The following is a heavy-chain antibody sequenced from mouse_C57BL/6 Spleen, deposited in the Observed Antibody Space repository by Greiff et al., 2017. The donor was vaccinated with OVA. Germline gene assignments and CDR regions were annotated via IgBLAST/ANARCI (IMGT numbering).Heavy chain of an antibody. J-gene: IGHJ2*01. D-gene: IGHD1-1*01. Sequence: EVKVVESGGGLVQPGGSMKLSCAASGFTFSDAWMDWVRQSPEKGLEWVAEIRNKANNHATYYAESVKGRFTISRDDSKSSVYLQMNSLRAEDTGIYYCTRIYYYGSSYFDYWGQGTTLTVSS. CDR2: IRNKANNHAT. V-gene: IGHV6-6*01. CDR3: TRIYYYGSSYFDY. CDR1: GFTFSDAW.